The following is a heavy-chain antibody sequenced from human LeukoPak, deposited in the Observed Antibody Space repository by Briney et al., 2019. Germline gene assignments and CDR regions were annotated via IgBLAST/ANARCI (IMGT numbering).Heavy chain of an antibody. CDR3: ATHGYSELRYFDWSTNE. D-gene: IGHD3-9*01. CDR1: GFTFSDYY. V-gene: IGHV3-11*04. J-gene: IGHJ4*02. Sequence: GGSLRLSCAASGFTFSDYYMSWIRQAPGKGLEWVSYISSSGSTIYYADSVKGRFTISRDNAKNSLYLQMDSLRAEDTAVYYCATHGYSELRYFDWSTNEWGQGTLVTVSS. CDR2: ISSSGSTI.